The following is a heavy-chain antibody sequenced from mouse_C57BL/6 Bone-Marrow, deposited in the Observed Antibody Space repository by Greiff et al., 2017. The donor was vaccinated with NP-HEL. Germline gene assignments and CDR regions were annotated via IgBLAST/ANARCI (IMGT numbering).Heavy chain of an antibody. CDR1: GFTFSSYA. J-gene: IGHJ2*01. CDR2: ISSGGDYI. CDR3: TRDRDGYYLDY. V-gene: IGHV5-9-1*02. Sequence: DVKLVESGEGLVKPGGSLKLSCAASGFTFSSYAMSWVRQTPEKRLEWVAYISSGGDYIYYADNARNTLYLQMSSLKSEDTAMYYCTRDRDGYYLDYWGQGTTLTVSS. D-gene: IGHD2-3*01.